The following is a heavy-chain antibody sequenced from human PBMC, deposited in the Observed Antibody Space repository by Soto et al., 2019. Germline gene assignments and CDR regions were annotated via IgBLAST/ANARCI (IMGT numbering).Heavy chain of an antibody. D-gene: IGHD6-19*01. CDR2: IGGDAVTT. J-gene: IGHJ6*02. CDR3: AKALYSSTYARGLDV. V-gene: IGHV3-23*01. Sequence: VQLLGSGGGLEHPGGSLRPSCAAPGFSFASYSIPWVRQPPGKGLEWVSVIGGDAVTTYYADSVKGRFTVSRDNFKNTVHLQMNSLRAEDTAVYYCAKALYSSTYARGLDVWGQGTTVTVSS. CDR1: GFSFASYS.